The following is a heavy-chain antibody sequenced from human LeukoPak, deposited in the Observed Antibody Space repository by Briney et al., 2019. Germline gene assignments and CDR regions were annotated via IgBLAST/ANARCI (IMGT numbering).Heavy chain of an antibody. CDR2: IYTSGST. D-gene: IGHD3-10*01. Sequence: PSETLSLTCTVSGDSISSYYWSWIRQPAGKGLEWIGRIYTSGSTNYNPSLKSRVTMSGDTSRNQFSLKLSSVTAADTAVYYCARDYYGSGSYYIPFDYWGQGTLVTVSS. V-gene: IGHV4-4*07. CDR3: ARDYYGSGSYYIPFDY. J-gene: IGHJ4*02. CDR1: GDSISSYY.